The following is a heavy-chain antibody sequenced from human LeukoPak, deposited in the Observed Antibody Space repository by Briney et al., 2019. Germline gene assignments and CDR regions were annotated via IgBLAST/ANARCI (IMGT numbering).Heavy chain of an antibody. Sequence: EASVKVSCKASGYTFTSYGISWVRQAPGQGLEWMGWINAYNGNTNCAQKLQGRVTMTTDTSTSTAYMELRSLRSDDTAVYYCARDSSGSSSWSWYYYYYMDVWGKGTTVTVSS. CDR1: GYTFTSYG. CDR3: ARDSSGSSSWSWYYYYYMDV. J-gene: IGHJ6*03. CDR2: INAYNGNT. D-gene: IGHD6-13*01. V-gene: IGHV1-18*01.